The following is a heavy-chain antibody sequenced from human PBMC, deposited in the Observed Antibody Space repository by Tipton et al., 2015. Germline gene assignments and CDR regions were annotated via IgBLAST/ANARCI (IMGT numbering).Heavy chain of an antibody. CDR2: IYYSGST. V-gene: IGHV4-59*01. Sequence: TLSLTCTIPGDSISNYYWSWIRQPPGKGLEWIGYIYYSGSTNYNPSLKSRVTISVDTSKNQFSLKLSSVTAADTAVYYCARGGGDYYDSSGYYQPWGQGTLVTVSS. J-gene: IGHJ5*02. CDR3: ARGGGDYYDSSGYYQP. CDR1: GDSISNYY. D-gene: IGHD3-22*01.